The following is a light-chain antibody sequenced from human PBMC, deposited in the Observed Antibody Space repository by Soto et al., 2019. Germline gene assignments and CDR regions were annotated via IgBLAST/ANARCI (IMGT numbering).Light chain of an antibody. CDR3: TVWDDSLRGRL. V-gene: IGLV1-47*01. Sequence: QSVLTQPPSASGTPGQRVTISCSASSSNIESNYVYWYQQLPGTAPRLLIYRNNQRPSGVPDRFSGSKSGTSASLAISALRSEDEADYYCTVWDDSLRGRLFGGGTKLTVL. CDR1: SSNIESNY. J-gene: IGLJ2*01. CDR2: RNN.